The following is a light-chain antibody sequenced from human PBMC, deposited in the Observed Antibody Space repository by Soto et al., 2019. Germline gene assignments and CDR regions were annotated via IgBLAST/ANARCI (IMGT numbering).Light chain of an antibody. J-gene: IGLJ1*01. V-gene: IGLV2-14*03. CDR2: NVS. CDR3: SAYTANTPPLL. CDR1: SDVANYNF. Sequence: QSALTQPASVSGSPGHSITISCTGTSDVANYNFVSWYQQHPGKAPKLMIYNVSNRPSGVSNRFSGSTSGNTASLTISGLQADDDADYYCSAYTANTPPLLVGTGTKLTVL.